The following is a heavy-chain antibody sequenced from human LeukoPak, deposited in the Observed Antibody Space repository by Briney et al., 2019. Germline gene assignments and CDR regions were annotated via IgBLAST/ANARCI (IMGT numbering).Heavy chain of an antibody. D-gene: IGHD2-21*02. CDR1: GFTFSGYS. CDR3: ATGVIVVVTAIDY. Sequence: GGSLRLSCAASGFTFSGYSMNWVRQAPGKGLEWVSYISRSSSTIYYADSVKGRFTISRDNAKNSLYLQMNSLRAEDTAVYYCATGVIVVVTAIDYWGQGTLVTVSS. J-gene: IGHJ4*02. V-gene: IGHV3-48*04. CDR2: ISRSSSTI.